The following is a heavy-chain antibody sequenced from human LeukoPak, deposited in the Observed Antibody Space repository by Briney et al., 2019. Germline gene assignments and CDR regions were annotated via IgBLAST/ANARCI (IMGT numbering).Heavy chain of an antibody. CDR2: IIPILGIA. J-gene: IGHJ4*02. V-gene: IGHV1-69*04. D-gene: IGHD6-19*01. CDR1: GGTFSSYA. CDR3: ARQGGIAVAGQGLDY. Sequence: SVKVSCKASGGTFSSYAISWVRQAPGQGLEWMGRIIPILGIANYAQKFQGRVTITADKSTSTAYMELSSLRSEDTAVYYCARQGGIAVAGQGLDYWGQGTLVTVSS.